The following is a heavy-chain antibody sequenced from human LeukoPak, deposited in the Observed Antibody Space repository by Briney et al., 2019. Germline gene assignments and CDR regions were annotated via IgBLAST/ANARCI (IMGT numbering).Heavy chain of an antibody. V-gene: IGHV3-9*01. J-gene: IGHJ6*02. D-gene: IGHD3-10*01. Sequence: SGGSLRLSCAASGFTFDDYAMHWVRQAPGKGLEWVSGISWNSGSIGYADSVKGQFTISRDNAKNSLYLQMNSLRAEDTALYYCARIWFGPLSGMDVWGQGTTVTVSS. CDR3: ARIWFGPLSGMDV. CDR2: ISWNSGSI. CDR1: GFTFDDYA.